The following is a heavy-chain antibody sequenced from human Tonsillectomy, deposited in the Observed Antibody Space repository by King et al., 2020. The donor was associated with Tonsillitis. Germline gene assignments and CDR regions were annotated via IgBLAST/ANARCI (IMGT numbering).Heavy chain of an antibody. Sequence: EQLVQSGAEVKKPGASVKVSCKASGYTFTGYYMHWVRQAPGQGLDWMGWINPNSGGTNYAQKFQGRVTMTRDTSISTAYMELSRLRSDDTAVYYCARLYYYDSSGYRDAFDIWGQGTMVTVSS. J-gene: IGHJ3*02. CDR3: ARLYYYDSSGYRDAFDI. CDR2: INPNSGGT. V-gene: IGHV1-2*02. CDR1: GYTFTGYY. D-gene: IGHD3-22*01.